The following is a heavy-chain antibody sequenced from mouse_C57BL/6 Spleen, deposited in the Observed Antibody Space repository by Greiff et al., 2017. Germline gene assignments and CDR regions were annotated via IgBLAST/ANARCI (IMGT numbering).Heavy chain of an antibody. Sequence: QVQLQQPGAELVKPGASVKLSCKASGYTFTSYWMQWVKQRPGQGLEWIGEIDPSDSSTNYNQKFKGKATLTVDTSSSTAYMQLSSLTSEDSAVYYCARRTAAQARVWFAYWGQGTLVTVSA. CDR1: GYTFTSYW. CDR2: IDPSDSST. J-gene: IGHJ3*01. CDR3: ARRTAAQARVWFAY. V-gene: IGHV1-50*01. D-gene: IGHD3-2*02.